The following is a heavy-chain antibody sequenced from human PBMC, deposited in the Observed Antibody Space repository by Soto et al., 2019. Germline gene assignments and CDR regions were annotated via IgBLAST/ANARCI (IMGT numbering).Heavy chain of an antibody. CDR2: INPNSGGT. Sequence: ASVKVSCKASGYTFTGYYMHWVRQAPGQGLEWMGWINPNSGGTNYAQKFQGRVTMTRDTSISTAYMELSRLRSDDTAVYYCALGYCSSTSCSYYYYYYGMDVWGQGTTVTVSS. J-gene: IGHJ6*02. D-gene: IGHD2-2*03. V-gene: IGHV1-2*02. CDR1: GYTFTGYY. CDR3: ALGYCSSTSCSYYYYYYGMDV.